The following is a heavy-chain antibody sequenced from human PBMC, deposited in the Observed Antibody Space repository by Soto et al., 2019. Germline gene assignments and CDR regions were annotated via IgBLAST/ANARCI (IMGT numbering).Heavy chain of an antibody. CDR3: ARDSDTAMVTGYYYGMDV. J-gene: IGHJ6*02. V-gene: IGHV4-59*01. D-gene: IGHD5-18*01. Sequence: PSETLSLTCTVSGGSISSYYWSWIRQPPGKGLEWIGYIYYSGSTNYNPSLKSRVTISVDTSKNQFSLKLSSVTAADTAVYYCARDSDTAMVTGYYYGMDVWGQGTTVTVSS. CDR1: GGSISSYY. CDR2: IYYSGST.